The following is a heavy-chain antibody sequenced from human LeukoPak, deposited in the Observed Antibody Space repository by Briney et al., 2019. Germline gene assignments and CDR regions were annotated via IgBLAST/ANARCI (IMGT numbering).Heavy chain of an antibody. D-gene: IGHD7-27*01. CDR3: TSFELGTTIPFDY. CDR2: IKSKTDGGTT. CDR1: GFTFSNAW. Sequence: GGSLRLSCAASGFTFSNAWMSWVRQAPGKGLEWVGRIKSKTDGGTTDYAAPVKGRFTISRDDSKNMLYLQMNSLKTEDTAVYYCTSFELGTTIPFDYWGQGTLVTVSS. J-gene: IGHJ4*02. V-gene: IGHV3-15*01.